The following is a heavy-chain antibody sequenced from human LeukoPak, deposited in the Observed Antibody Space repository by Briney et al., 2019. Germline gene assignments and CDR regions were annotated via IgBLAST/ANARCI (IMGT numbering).Heavy chain of an antibody. J-gene: IGHJ4*02. D-gene: IGHD1-1*01. V-gene: IGHV3-9*01. CDR3: AKGYSYFDY. Sequence: GGSLRLSCAASGFTFDDYAMHWVRQAPGKGLEWVSGISWNSGSIGYVDSVKGRFTISRDNAKNSLYLQMNSLRAEDTALYYCAKGYSYFDYWGQGTLVTVSS. CDR1: GFTFDDYA. CDR2: ISWNSGSI.